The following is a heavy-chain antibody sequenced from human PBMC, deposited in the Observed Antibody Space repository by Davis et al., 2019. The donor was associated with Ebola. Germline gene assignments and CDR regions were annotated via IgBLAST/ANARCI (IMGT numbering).Heavy chain of an antibody. D-gene: IGHD6-19*01. CDR3: ARQRRAVVNWFDP. CDR1: GYSFTSYW. V-gene: IGHV5-51*01. Sequence: GESLKISCKGSGYSFTSYWIGWVRQMPGKGLEWMGIIYPGNSDTRYSPSFQGQVTISADKSISTAYLQWSSLKASDTAMYYCARQRRAVVNWFDPWGQGTLVTVSS. CDR2: IYPGNSDT. J-gene: IGHJ5*02.